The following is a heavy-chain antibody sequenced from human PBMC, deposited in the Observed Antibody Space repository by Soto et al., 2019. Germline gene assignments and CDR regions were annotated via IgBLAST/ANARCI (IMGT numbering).Heavy chain of an antibody. CDR1: GGSISSGGYY. CDR2: ISYSGST. D-gene: IGHD3-10*01. V-gene: IGHV4-31*03. Sequence: QVQLQESGPGLVKPSQTLSLTCTVSGGSISSGGYYWSWIRQHPGKGLEWIGYISYSGSTYYNPSLKSRVTISVDTSKTQFSLKLSSVTAADTAVYYCASDQAGDAFDVWGQGTMITVSS. J-gene: IGHJ3*01. CDR3: ASDQAGDAFDV.